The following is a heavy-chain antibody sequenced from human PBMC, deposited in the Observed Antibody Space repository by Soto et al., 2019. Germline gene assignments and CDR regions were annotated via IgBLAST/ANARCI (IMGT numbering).Heavy chain of an antibody. J-gene: IGHJ4*02. V-gene: IGHV4-59*01. CDR2: IHYSGST. D-gene: IGHD3-3*01. CDR3: ARVRSNLFDY. CDR1: GDSISTFY. Sequence: PSETLSLTCTVSGDSISTFYWSWIRQPPGKGLEWIGYIHYSGSTNYNPSLKSQVIISVDTSKSQFSLKLSSVTAADTAVYFCARVRSNLFDYWGQGTLVTVSS.